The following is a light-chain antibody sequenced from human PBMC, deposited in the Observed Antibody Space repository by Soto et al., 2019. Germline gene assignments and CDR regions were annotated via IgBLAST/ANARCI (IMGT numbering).Light chain of an antibody. V-gene: IGKV3-15*01. CDR1: QSVSSN. J-gene: IGKJ5*01. Sequence: ASQSVSSNLAWYQQKPRQAPRLLIYGASTRATGIPARFSGSGSGTEFTLTISSLKPEDFAVYYCQQYTNWPPITFGQGTRLEIK. CDR3: QQYTNWPPIT. CDR2: GAS.